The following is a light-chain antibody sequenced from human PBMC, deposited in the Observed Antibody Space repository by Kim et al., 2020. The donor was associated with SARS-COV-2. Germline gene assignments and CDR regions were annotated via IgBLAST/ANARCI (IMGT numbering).Light chain of an antibody. CDR1: SPNIGSNT. Sequence: ELTQPPSASGTPGQRVTISCSGSSPNIGSNTVNWYQQLPGTAPKLLIYSNNQRPSGVPDRFSGSKSGTSASLAISGLQSEDEADYYCAAWDDSLNGWVFGGGTQLTVL. V-gene: IGLV1-44*01. CDR3: AAWDDSLNGWV. J-gene: IGLJ3*02. CDR2: SNN.